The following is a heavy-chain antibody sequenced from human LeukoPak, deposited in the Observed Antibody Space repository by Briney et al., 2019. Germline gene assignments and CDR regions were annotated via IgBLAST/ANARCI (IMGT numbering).Heavy chain of an antibody. J-gene: IGHJ4*02. CDR2: IFHSGTT. V-gene: IGHV4-59*08. D-gene: IGHD3-22*01. CDR1: GGSFSGYY. CDR3: ARHAPHYDSSFDF. Sequence: MASETLSLTCAVYGGSFSGYYWSWIRQPPGRGLEWIGYIFHSGTTIYNPSLRSRVTLSVDTSNNQFSLRLNSATAADTAVYYCARHAPHYDSSFDFWGRGTLVTVSS.